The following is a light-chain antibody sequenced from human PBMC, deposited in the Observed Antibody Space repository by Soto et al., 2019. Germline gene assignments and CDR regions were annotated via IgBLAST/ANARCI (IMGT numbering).Light chain of an antibody. J-gene: IGKJ5*01. V-gene: IGKV3-20*01. Sequence: EIVLTQSPGTLSLSPGERATLSCRASQSVSSSSLAWNQQKPGQAPRLLIYSTSSRATGIPDRFSGSGSGTDFTLTISRLEPEDFAVHYCQQYGSSSITFGQGTRLEIK. CDR2: STS. CDR1: QSVSSSS. CDR3: QQYGSSSIT.